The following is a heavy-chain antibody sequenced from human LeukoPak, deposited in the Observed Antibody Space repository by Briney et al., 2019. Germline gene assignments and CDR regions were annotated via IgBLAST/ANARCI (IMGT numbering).Heavy chain of an antibody. CDR3: AKDRRYYDSSGKGLFDY. D-gene: IGHD3-22*01. CDR2: IYSGGNT. J-gene: IGHJ4*02. Sequence: GGSLRLSCAASGFTVSSNYMSWVRQAPGKGLEWVSVIYSGGNTYYADSVKGRFTISRDNSKNTLYLQMNSLRAEDTAVYYCAKDRRYYDSSGKGLFDYWGQGTLVTVSS. V-gene: IGHV3-53*01. CDR1: GFTVSSNY.